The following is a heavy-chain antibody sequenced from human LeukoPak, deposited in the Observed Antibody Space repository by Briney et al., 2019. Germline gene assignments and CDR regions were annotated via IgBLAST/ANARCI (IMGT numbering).Heavy chain of an antibody. J-gene: IGHJ4*02. CDR1: GFTFSSYA. V-gene: IGHV3-30*14. CDR2: ILYDGSNK. D-gene: IGHD3-3*01. CDR3: ARDWSHRCFDY. Sequence: GKSLRLSCAASGFTFSSYAMHWVRQAPGKGLEWVALILYDGSNKYYADSVKGRFTISRDNSKNTLYLQMNSLRAEDTAVYYCARDWSHRCFDYWGQGTLVTVSS.